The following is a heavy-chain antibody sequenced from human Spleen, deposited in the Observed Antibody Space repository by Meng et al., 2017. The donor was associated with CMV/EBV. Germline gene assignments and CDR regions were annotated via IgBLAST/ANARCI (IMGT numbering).Heavy chain of an antibody. J-gene: IGHJ4*02. CDR2: MNPNSGNT. CDR3: ARGISVADY. CDR1: GYTFTGYY. Sequence: ASVKVSCKASGYTFTGYYMHWVRQAPGQGLEWMGWMNPNSGNTGYAQKFQGRVTMTRNTSISTAYMELSSLRSEDTAVYYCARGISVADYWGQGTLVTVSS. V-gene: IGHV1-8*02. D-gene: IGHD6-19*01.